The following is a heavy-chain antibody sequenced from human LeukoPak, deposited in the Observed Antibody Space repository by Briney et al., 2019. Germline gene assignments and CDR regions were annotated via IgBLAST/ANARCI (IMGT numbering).Heavy chain of an antibody. J-gene: IGHJ1*01. V-gene: IGHV1-46*01. CDR3: ATGYCSGGSCYLFQH. Sequence: ASVKVSCKASGYTFTSYYMHWVRPAPGQGLEWMGIINPSGGSTSYAQKFQGRVTMTRDTSTSTVYMELSSLRSEDTAVYYCATGYCSGGSCYLFQHWGQGTLVTVSS. D-gene: IGHD2-15*01. CDR2: INPSGGST. CDR1: GYTFTSYY.